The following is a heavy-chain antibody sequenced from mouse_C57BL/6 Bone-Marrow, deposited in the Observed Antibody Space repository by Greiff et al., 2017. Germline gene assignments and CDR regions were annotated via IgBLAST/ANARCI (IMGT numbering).Heavy chain of an antibody. D-gene: IGHD2-4*01. Sequence: QVQLKQPGAELVRPGTSVKLSCKASGYTFTSYWMHWVKQRPGQGLEWIGVIDPSDSYTNYNQKFKGKATLTVDTSSSTAYMQLSSLTSEDSAVYYCARTVGTYDYDDYWGQGTTLTVSS. CDR3: ARTVGTYDYDDY. V-gene: IGHV1-59*01. CDR2: IDPSDSYT. CDR1: GYTFTSYW. J-gene: IGHJ2*01.